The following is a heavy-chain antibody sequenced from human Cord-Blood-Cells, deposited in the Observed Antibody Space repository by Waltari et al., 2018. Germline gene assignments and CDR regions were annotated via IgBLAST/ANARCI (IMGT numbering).Heavy chain of an antibody. J-gene: IGHJ4*02. CDR2: INPNSGGT. V-gene: IGHV1-2*02. Sequence: QVQLVQSGAEVKKPGASVKVSCKASGYTFTGYYMHWVRQAPGQGLEWMGWINPNSGGTNEAKKFQGRVTMTRDTSISTAYMELSRLRSDDTAVYYCAAYSSGWYGLYWGQGTLVTVSS. D-gene: IGHD6-19*01. CDR1: GYTFTGYY. CDR3: AAYSSGWYGLY.